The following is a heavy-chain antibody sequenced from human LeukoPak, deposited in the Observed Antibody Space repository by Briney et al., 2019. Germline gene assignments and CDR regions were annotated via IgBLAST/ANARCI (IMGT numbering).Heavy chain of an antibody. D-gene: IGHD5-12*01. Sequence: GGSLRLSCAASGFTFSALGMSWVRQAPGKGLEWVSTISPAGDATYYPDSVKRRLTITRDNYKNTGSLQMSSLRAEDTSVFYCAKRASGYYFDSWGQGTLVTVS. V-gene: IGHV3-23*01. CDR3: AKRASGYYFDS. J-gene: IGHJ4*02. CDR2: ISPAGDAT. CDR1: GFTFSALG.